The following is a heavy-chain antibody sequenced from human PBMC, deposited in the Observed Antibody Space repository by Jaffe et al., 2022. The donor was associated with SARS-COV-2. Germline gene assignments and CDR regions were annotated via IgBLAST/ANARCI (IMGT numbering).Heavy chain of an antibody. D-gene: IGHD3-22*01. J-gene: IGHJ3*02. CDR3: ASLTWDSSGYLYAFDI. CDR1: GGSISSGDYY. Sequence: QVQLQESGPGLVKPSQTLSLTCTVSGGSISSGDYYWSWIRQPPGKGLEWIGYIYYSGSTYYNPSLKSRVTISVDTSKNQFSLKLSSVTAADTAVYYCASLTWDSSGYLYAFDIWGQGTMVTVSS. CDR2: IYYSGST. V-gene: IGHV4-30-4*01.